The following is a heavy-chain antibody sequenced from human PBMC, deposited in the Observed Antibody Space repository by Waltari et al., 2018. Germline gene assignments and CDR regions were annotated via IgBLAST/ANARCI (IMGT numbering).Heavy chain of an antibody. CDR1: GHTFTSNN. V-gene: IGHV1-46*01. J-gene: IGHJ3*02. CDR3: AMGWLPNDAFEI. D-gene: IGHD5-12*01. CDR2: IYPSGGRT. Sequence: QVQLVQSGAEVKKPGASVKVSCKASGHTFTSNNMDWVRQAPGQGNERMGIIYPSGGRTSYVQKFQAGVTMTKNTSTSTVYMQLGSLTYYDTAVYYCAMGWLPNDAFEIWGLGPMITVSS.